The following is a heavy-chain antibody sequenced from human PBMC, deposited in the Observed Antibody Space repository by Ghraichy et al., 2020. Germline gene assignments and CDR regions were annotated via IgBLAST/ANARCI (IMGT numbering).Heavy chain of an antibody. Sequence: GGSLRLSCAASGFTFNNTWMNWVRQAPGKGLEWIGRVKSKTDGGITDYAAAVKGRFTISSADSKHTLYLHMNSRITEDTDEYHGTTRDTSSCYSAFDFWGQGTMVTVSS. V-gene: IGHV3-15*01. D-gene: IGHD6-13*01. J-gene: IGHJ3*01. CDR3: TTRDTSSCYSAFDF. CDR1: GFTFNNTW. CDR2: VKSKTDGGIT.